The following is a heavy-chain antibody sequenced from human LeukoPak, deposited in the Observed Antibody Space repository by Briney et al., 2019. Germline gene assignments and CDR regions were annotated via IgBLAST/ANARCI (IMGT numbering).Heavy chain of an antibody. CDR3: ARASRIAVAGTGGAYYYYYYGMDV. J-gene: IGHJ6*02. V-gene: IGHV3-13*01. CDR1: GFTFSSYD. Sequence: GGSLRLSCAASGFTFSSYDMHWVRQATGKGLEWVSAIGIAGDTYYPGSVKGRFTISRENAKNSLCLQMNSLRAGDTAVYYCARASRIAVAGTGGAYYYYYYGMDVWGQGTTVTVSS. D-gene: IGHD6-19*01. CDR2: IGIAGDT.